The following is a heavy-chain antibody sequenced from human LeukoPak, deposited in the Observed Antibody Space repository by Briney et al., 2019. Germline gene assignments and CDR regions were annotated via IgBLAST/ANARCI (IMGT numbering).Heavy chain of an antibody. CDR3: TRDPGLTNFYYYMDV. Sequence: ASVKVSCKASGYIFTNYNMHWVRQAPGQGLEWLGIINPSGGSTTYAQKFQGRVTMTSDVSTNTAYMELSSLISEDTAVYYCTRDPGLTNFYYYMDVWGKGTTVTVSS. J-gene: IGHJ6*03. CDR2: INPSGGST. D-gene: IGHD4-11*01. V-gene: IGHV1-46*01. CDR1: GYIFTNYN.